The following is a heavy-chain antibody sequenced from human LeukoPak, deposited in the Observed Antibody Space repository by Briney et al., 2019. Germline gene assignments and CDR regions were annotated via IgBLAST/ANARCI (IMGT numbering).Heavy chain of an antibody. CDR2: ISGSGGST. D-gene: IGHD5-18*01. J-gene: IGHJ4*02. Sequence: GGSLRLSCAASGFTFSSYAMSWVRQAPGKGLEWVSAISGSGGSTYYADSVKGRFTISRDNSKNTLYLQTNSLRAEDTAVYYCAKDQAMAHYFDYWGQGTLVTVSS. CDR3: AKDQAMAHYFDY. CDR1: GFTFSSYA. V-gene: IGHV3-23*01.